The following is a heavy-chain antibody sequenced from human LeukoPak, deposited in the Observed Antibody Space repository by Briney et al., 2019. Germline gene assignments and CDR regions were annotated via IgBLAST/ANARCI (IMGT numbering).Heavy chain of an antibody. CDR1: GASISSPTFY. CDR2: VYHTGSS. D-gene: IGHD4-17*01. V-gene: IGHV4-39*07. J-gene: IGHJ5*02. CDR3: AKAGVLPTGDWFSP. Sequence: SSETLSLTCTVSGASISSPTFYWGWTRQSPGKGLEWIGNVYHTGSSFYTASLKSRVTISIDTSKNQFSLNLMSVTAADTAIYFCAKAGVLPTGDWFSPWGPGILVTVSS.